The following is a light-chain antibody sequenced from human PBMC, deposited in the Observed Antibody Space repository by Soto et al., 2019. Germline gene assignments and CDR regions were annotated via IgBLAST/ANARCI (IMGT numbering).Light chain of an antibody. CDR3: QQANSFPRT. Sequence: DIQMTQSPSSVSASVGDRVTITCRASQAISTWLAWYQQKPGKAPKLLIYAASNLQTGVPSRFNVSGSEPDFTLTISSLQPEDFATYYFQQANSFPRTFGQGTQVQIK. CDR1: QAISTW. V-gene: IGKV1D-12*01. J-gene: IGKJ1*01. CDR2: AAS.